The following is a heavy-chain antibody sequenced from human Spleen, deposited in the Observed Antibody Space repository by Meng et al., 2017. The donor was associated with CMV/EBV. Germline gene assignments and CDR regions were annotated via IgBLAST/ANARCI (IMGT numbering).Heavy chain of an antibody. CDR1: GFTFRDHY. J-gene: IGHJ4*02. CDR3: ARYYDFWSGHYFDY. V-gene: IGHV3-69-1*01. D-gene: IGHD3-3*01. Sequence: GGSLRLSCAASGFTFRDHYMNWVRQAPGKGLEWVSSISDSSTRSYADSVKGRFTISRDNAKNSLYLQMNSLSAEDTAVYYCARYYDFWSGHYFDYWGQGTLVTVSS. CDR2: ISDSSTR.